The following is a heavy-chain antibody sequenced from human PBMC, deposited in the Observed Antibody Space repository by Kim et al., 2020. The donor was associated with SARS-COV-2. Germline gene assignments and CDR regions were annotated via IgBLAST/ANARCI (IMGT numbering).Heavy chain of an antibody. CDR3: ANEVDTAMDPFDY. D-gene: IGHD5-18*01. Sequence: YEDPLKGRFPIPRDNPKNPLYLQRNILRAEDTAVYYCANEVDTAMDPFDYWGQGTLVTVSS. J-gene: IGHJ4*02. V-gene: IGHV3-23*01.